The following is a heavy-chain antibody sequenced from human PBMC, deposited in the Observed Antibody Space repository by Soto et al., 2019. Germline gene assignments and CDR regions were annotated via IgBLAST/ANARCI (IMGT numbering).Heavy chain of an antibody. V-gene: IGHV3-33*01. CDR2: IWYDGSNK. J-gene: IGHJ6*02. CDR1: GFTFSSYG. Sequence: PGGSLRLSCAASGFTFSSYGMHWVRQAPGKGLEWVAVIWYDGSNKYYADSVKGRFTISRDNSKNTLYLQMNSLRAEDTAVYYCARDGSVAWVGYYYGMDVWGQGTTVTVSS. D-gene: IGHD5-12*01. CDR3: ARDGSVAWVGYYYGMDV.